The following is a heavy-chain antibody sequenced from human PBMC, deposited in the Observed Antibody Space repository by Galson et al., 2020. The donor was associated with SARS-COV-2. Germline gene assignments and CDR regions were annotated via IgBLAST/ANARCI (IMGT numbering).Heavy chain of an antibody. CDR2: IDWDDDK. Sequence: SGPTLVKPTHTLTLTCTFSGFSLSTSGLCVIWIRQPPGTALEWLARIDWDDDKYYSTSLKTRLTISKDTSKNQVVLTMTNMDPVDTATYYCARMLTTVTAYDYWGQGTLVTVSS. J-gene: IGHJ4*02. CDR1: GFSLSTSGLC. CDR3: ARMLTTVTAYDY. V-gene: IGHV2-70*11. D-gene: IGHD4-17*01.